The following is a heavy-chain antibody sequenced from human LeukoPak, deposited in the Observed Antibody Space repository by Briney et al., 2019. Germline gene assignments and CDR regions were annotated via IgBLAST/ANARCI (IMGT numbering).Heavy chain of an antibody. V-gene: IGHV4-34*01. CDR3: ARARVLRYFDWSQQYYYYGMDV. J-gene: IGHJ6*02. CDR2: INHSGST. CDR1: GGSFSGYY. D-gene: IGHD3-9*01. Sequence: PSETLSLTCAVYGGSFSGYYWSWIRQPPGKGLEWIGEINHSGSTNYNPSLKSRVTISVDTSKNQFSLKLSSVTAADTAVYYCARARVLRYFDWSQQYYYYGMDVWGQGTTVTVSS.